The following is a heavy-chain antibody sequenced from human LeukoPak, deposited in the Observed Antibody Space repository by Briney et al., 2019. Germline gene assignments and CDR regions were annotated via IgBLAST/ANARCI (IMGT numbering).Heavy chain of an antibody. D-gene: IGHD3-22*01. CDR3: ARANYYDTSGYSRGAFDI. Sequence: MPSETLSLTCSVSGYSISSGFYWGGIRQPPGKGLEWLGSIFHSGRTYYNPSLKSRVTISVDTSKTQFSLKLSSVTAADTAVYYCARANYYDTSGYSRGAFDIWGQGTMVTVSS. CDR2: IFHSGRT. J-gene: IGHJ3*02. V-gene: IGHV4-38-2*02. CDR1: GYSISSGFY.